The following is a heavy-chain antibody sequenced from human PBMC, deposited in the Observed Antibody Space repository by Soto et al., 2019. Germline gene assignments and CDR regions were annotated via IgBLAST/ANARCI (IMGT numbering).Heavy chain of an antibody. CDR3: AYSSTPFDY. Sequence: GGSLRLSCAASGFTFSNYAMNWVRQAPGKGLEWVSAISGSGGSTYYADSVKGRFTISRDNSKNTLYLQMNSLRAEDTAVYYCAYSSTPFDYWGQGTLVTVSS. CDR1: GFTFSNYA. D-gene: IGHD6-13*01. J-gene: IGHJ4*02. CDR2: ISGSGGST. V-gene: IGHV3-23*01.